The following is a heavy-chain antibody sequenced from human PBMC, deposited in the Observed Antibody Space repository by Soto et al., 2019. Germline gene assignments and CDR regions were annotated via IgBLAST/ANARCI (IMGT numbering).Heavy chain of an antibody. J-gene: IGHJ4*02. CDR3: ATDACAGSCYPLEPFDY. V-gene: IGHV1-69*08. CDR1: GDTFSIYS. Sequence: QVQLVQSGAEVKKPGSSVKISCKASGDTFSIYSINWVRQAPGQGLEWMGRIIPILGIANYAQRFQGRLTITADKSTTTTSLDLSSLRSEDTAMYYFATDACAGSCYPLEPFDYWGQGTLVTVSS. CDR2: IIPILGIA. D-gene: IGHD2-15*01.